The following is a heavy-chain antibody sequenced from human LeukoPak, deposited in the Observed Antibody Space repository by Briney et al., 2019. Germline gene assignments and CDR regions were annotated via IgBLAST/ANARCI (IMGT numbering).Heavy chain of an antibody. CDR2: ISYDGSNK. Sequence: GGSLRLSCAASGFTFRSYAMHWVRQAPGKGLEWVAVISYDGSNKYYADSVKGRFTISRDNSKNTLYLQMNSLRAEDTAVYYCARERSDSGSHSDYWGQGTLVTVSS. D-gene: IGHD1-26*01. CDR1: GFTFRSYA. CDR3: ARERSDSGSHSDY. V-gene: IGHV3-30*04. J-gene: IGHJ4*02.